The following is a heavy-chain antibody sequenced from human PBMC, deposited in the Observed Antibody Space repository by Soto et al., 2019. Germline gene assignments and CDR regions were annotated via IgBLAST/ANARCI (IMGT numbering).Heavy chain of an antibody. J-gene: IGHJ4*01. D-gene: IGHD3-9*01. CDR2: IIPIFGTA. V-gene: IGHV1-69*13. CDR1: GGTFSSYA. CDR3: ATDLPRTGFDY. Sequence: GASVKVSCKASGGTFSSYAISWVRQAPGQGLEWMGGIIPIFGTANYAQKFQGRVTITADESTSTAYMELSSLRSEDTALYYCATDLPRTGFDYWGHGTLVTVSS.